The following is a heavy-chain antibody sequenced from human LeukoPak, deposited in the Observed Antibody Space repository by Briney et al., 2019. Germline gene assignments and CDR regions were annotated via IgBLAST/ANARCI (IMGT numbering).Heavy chain of an antibody. CDR1: GYTFTRYY. CDR2: INPNSGGT. J-gene: IGHJ3*02. D-gene: IGHD7-27*01. Sequence: ASVKVSRKASGYTFTRYYIHWVRQAPGQGLEWMGWINPNSGGTNYAQRSQGRVTMTRDTSINTAYMEVSRLRSDDTAVYYCARENQLGNAFDIWGQGTMVTVSS. V-gene: IGHV1-2*02. CDR3: ARENQLGNAFDI.